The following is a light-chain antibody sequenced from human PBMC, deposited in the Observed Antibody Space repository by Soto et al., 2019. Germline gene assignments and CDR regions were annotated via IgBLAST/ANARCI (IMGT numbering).Light chain of an antibody. V-gene: IGKV3D-20*02. CDR3: QQYNNWASIT. CDR2: DAS. CDR1: QSVSNNY. J-gene: IGKJ5*01. Sequence: EIVLTQSPGSLSLSPGERATLSCRSSQSVSNNYLAWFQQKPGQAPRLLIYDASSRATGIADRFSGSGSGTDFTLTISRLEPEDFAVYYCQQYNNWASITFGQGTRLEIK.